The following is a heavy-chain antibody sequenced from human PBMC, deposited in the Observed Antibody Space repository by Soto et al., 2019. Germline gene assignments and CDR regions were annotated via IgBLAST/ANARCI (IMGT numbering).Heavy chain of an antibody. J-gene: IGHJ4*02. CDR3: AAWPRSSWFDY. D-gene: IGHD6-13*01. CDR1: GFTFSSYW. CDR2: IKYDGGEK. Sequence: GGSLRLSCAGSGFTFSSYWMGWVRQFPGKGLEWVANIKYDGGEKSYVDSVKGRFTISRDNDKNSLYLQMNSLRAEDTAVYYCAAWPRSSWFDYWGQGIPVTVSS. V-gene: IGHV3-7*05.